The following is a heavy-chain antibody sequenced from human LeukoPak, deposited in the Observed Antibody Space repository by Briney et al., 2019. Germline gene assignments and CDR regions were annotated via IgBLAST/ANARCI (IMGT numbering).Heavy chain of an antibody. D-gene: IGHD2-2*02. V-gene: IGHV4-30-4*08. CDR2: IYYSGST. J-gene: IGHJ3*02. Sequence: SETLSLTRTVSGGSISSGDYYWSWIRQPPGKGLEWIGYIYYSGSTYYNPSLKSRVTISVDTSKNQFSLKLSSVTAADTAVYYCARVVPAAIGALDIWGQGTMVTVSS. CDR1: GGSISSGDYY. CDR3: ARVVPAAIGALDI.